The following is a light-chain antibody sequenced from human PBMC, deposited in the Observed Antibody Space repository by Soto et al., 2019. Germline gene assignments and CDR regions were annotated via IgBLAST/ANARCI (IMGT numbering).Light chain of an antibody. V-gene: IGLV1-51*01. CDR2: DNN. CDR1: SSNIGNNY. J-gene: IGLJ2*01. Sequence: QSALTQPPSVSASPGQTVTISCSGSSSNIGNNYVSWYQQLPGTAPKLLIYDNNKRPSGVPDRFSGSKSGTSATLVITGLQTGDEADYYCGTWDSSRSAVVFGGGTKLTVL. CDR3: GTWDSSRSAVV.